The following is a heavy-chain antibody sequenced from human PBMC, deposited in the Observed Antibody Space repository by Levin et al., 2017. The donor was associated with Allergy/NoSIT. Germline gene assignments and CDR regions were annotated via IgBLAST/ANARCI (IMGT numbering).Heavy chain of an antibody. CDR2: INEDGSQK. CDR3: ARHLRGDSAYEAFDV. CDR1: GFTFRDYW. D-gene: IGHD5-12*01. V-gene: IGHV3-7*03. Sequence: HTGGSLRLSCAASGFTFRDYWMTWARQTPGRGLEWVASINEDGSQKNYLDSVKGRFTISRDNAKDSVDLQMDYLRDDDTALYYCARHLRGDSAYEAFDVWGHGTMVTFSS. J-gene: IGHJ3*01.